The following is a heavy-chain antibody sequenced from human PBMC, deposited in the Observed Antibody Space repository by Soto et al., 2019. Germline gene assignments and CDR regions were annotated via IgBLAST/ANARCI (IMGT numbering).Heavy chain of an antibody. J-gene: IGHJ4*02. CDR2: INSDGSRT. CDR3: ATWFSSGSSLDY. D-gene: IGHD3-10*01. V-gene: IGHV3-74*01. CDR1: GFTLRSYW. Sequence: EVQLVESGGGLVQPGGSLRLSCGASGFTLRSYWMHWVRQAPGKGLVWVSNINSDGSRTNYADSVKGRFTISRDNAKNTLYLQMNSLRADDTAVYYCATWFSSGSSLDYWGQGTLVTVSS.